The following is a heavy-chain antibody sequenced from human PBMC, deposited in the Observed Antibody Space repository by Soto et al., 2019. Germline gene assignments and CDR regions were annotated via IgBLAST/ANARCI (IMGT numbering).Heavy chain of an antibody. CDR2: ISSSGGGT. CDR1: GFTFSSYA. V-gene: IGHV3-23*01. CDR3: AKVAGTHNVFDI. Sequence: EVQVLESGGGLIQPGGSLRLSCAASGFTFSSYAMNWVRQTPGKGLEWVSDISSSGGGTNYAHSVKGRFTISRDNSKNTVYLQMNSLRAEDTAVYYCAKVAGTHNVFDIWGQGTMVTVSS. J-gene: IGHJ3*02.